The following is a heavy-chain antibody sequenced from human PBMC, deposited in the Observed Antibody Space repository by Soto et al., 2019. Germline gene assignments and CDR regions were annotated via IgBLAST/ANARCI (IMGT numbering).Heavy chain of an antibody. D-gene: IGHD6-19*01. J-gene: IGHJ5*02. CDR2: IYPGDSDT. CDR3: ARQSTVDNSGWYPDH. CDR1: GYSFTNYW. Sequence: GESLKISCKGSGYSFTNYWIGWVRQMPGKGLEWMGIIYPGDSDTRYSPSFQGQVTISADKSISTAYLQWSSLKASDTAMYYCARQSTVDNSGWYPDHWGQGXLVTVHS. V-gene: IGHV5-51*01.